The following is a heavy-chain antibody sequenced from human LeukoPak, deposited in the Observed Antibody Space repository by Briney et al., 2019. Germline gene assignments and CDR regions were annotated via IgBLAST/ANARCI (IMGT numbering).Heavy chain of an antibody. J-gene: IGHJ4*02. V-gene: IGHV3-9*01. Sequence: GGSLRLSCAASGFTFDDYAMHRVRQAPGKGLEWVSGISWNSGSIGYADSVKGRFIISRDDSKNTLYLQMNSLRAEDTAVYYCAKDLNSRWSLDYWGQGTLVTVSS. CDR3: AKDLNSRWSLDY. CDR1: GFTFDDYA. CDR2: ISWNSGSI. D-gene: IGHD2/OR15-2a*01.